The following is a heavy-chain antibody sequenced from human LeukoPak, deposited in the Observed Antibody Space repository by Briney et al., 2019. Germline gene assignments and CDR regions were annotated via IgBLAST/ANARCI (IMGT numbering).Heavy chain of an antibody. CDR1: GFTFSSYS. D-gene: IGHD6-19*01. V-gene: IGHV3-48*01. CDR3: AKGGIAVAVIDY. CDR2: ISSSSNTI. Sequence: GGSLRLSCAASGFTFSSYSMNWVRQAPGKGLEWISYISSSSNTIYYADSVKGRFTISRDNAKNSLYLQMNSLRAEDTAVYYCAKGGIAVAVIDYWGQGTLVTVSS. J-gene: IGHJ4*02.